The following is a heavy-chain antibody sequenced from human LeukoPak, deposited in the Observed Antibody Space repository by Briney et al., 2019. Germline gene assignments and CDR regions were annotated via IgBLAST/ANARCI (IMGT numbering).Heavy chain of an antibody. CDR3: TKSIAAVEYYYYYMDV. CDR2: IKSKTDGGTT. D-gene: IGHD6-13*01. J-gene: IGHJ6*03. CDR1: GFTFSNAW. Sequence: AGGSLRLSCAASGFTFSNAWMSWVRQAPRKGLEWVGRIKSKTDGGTTDYAAPVKGRFTISRDDSKNTLYLQMNSLKTEDTAVYYCTKSIAAVEYYYYYMDVWGKGTTVTVSS. V-gene: IGHV3-15*01.